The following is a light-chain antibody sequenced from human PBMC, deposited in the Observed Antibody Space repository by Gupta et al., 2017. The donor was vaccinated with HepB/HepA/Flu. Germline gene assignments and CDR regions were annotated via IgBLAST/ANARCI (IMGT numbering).Light chain of an antibody. CDR2: SNN. J-gene: IGLJ3*02. CDR3: AAWDDSLNVV. CDR1: SSNIGSNT. Sequence: QSVLTQPPSASGTPGQRVTISCSGSSSNIGSNTVNWYQQLPGTAPKLLIYSNNQRPSGVPARFSGSKSVTSASLAISGLQSEDEADYYCAAWDDSLNVVFGGGTKLTVL. V-gene: IGLV1-44*01.